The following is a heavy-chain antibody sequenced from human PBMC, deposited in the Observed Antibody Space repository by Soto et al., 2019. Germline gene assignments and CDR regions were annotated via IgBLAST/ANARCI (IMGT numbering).Heavy chain of an antibody. J-gene: IGHJ4*02. CDR1: GFTFSSYA. D-gene: IGHD3-3*01. CDR2: ISGSGGST. V-gene: IGHV3-23*01. CDR3: AKDRSYYDFWSGYYRC. Sequence: GGSLRLSCAASGFTFSSYAMSWVRQAPGKGLEWVSAISGSGGSTYYADSVKGRFTISRDNSKNTLYLQMNSLRAEDTAVYYCAKDRSYYDFWSGYYRCWGQGTLVTVSS.